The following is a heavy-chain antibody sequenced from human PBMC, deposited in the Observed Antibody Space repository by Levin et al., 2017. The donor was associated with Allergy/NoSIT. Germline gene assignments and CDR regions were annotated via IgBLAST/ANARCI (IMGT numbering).Heavy chain of an antibody. V-gene: IGHV5-51*01. CDR1: GYSFTSYW. CDR2: IYPGDSDT. D-gene: IGHD1-26*01. Sequence: RGESLKISCKVYGYSFTSYWIGWVRQTPGKGLEWMGIIYPGDSDTRYSPSFQGQVTISADMSITTAYLQWSSLKASDTAIYYCVRHRTHSESVSGTSDYWGQGTPVTVSS. CDR3: VRHRTHSESVSGTSDY. J-gene: IGHJ4*02.